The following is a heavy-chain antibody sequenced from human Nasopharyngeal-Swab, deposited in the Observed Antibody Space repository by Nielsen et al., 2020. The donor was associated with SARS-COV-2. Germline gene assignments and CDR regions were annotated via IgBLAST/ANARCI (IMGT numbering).Heavy chain of an antibody. CDR2: IIPIFGTA. CDR3: ARGIYYDTSGYSHYYYRMDV. V-gene: IGHV1-69*13. Sequence: SVKVSCKASGGTFSRYALSWVRQAPGQGLEWMGGIIPIFGTAKYAQKFQGRVTITADESTSTAYMELSSLRSEDTALYYCARGIYYDTSGYSHYYYRMDVWGQGTTATVSS. J-gene: IGHJ6*01. D-gene: IGHD3-22*01. CDR1: GGTFSRYA.